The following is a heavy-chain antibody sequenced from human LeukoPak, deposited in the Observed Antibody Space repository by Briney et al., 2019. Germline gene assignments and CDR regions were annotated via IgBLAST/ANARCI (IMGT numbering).Heavy chain of an antibody. CDR2: IYYSGST. CDR1: GGSISGYH. Sequence: SETLSLTCGVSGGSISGYHWSWIRQPPGKGPEWIGYIYYSGSTNYNPSLKSRVTISVDTSKNQFSLKLSSVTAADTAVYYCARSGLTDYDILTGYYTNYYFDYWGQGTLVTVSS. J-gene: IGHJ4*02. V-gene: IGHV4-59*01. CDR3: ARSGLTDYDILTGYYTNYYFDY. D-gene: IGHD3-9*01.